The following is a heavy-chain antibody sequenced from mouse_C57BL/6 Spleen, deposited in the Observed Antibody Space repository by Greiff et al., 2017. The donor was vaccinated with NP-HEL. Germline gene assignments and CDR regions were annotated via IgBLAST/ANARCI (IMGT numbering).Heavy chain of an antibody. V-gene: IGHV1-55*01. J-gene: IGHJ4*01. CDR2: IYPGSGST. CDR1: GYTFTSYW. Sequence: VQLQQSGAELVKPGASVKMSCKASGYTFTSYWITWVKQRPGQGLEWIGDIYPGSGSTNYNEKFKSKATLTVDTSSSTAYMQLSSLTSEDSAVYSGARKAITTVVATYYAMDYWGQGTSVTVSS. CDR3: ARKAITTVVATYYAMDY. D-gene: IGHD1-1*01.